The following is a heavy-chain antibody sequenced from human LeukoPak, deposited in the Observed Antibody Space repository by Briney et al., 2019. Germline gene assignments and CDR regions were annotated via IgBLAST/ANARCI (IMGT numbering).Heavy chain of an antibody. CDR3: ARAYGSGRVDWFDP. Sequence: PSETLSLTCTVSGASISSGDYYWGWIRQSPGRGLEWIGTIYYSGSTNYNPSLKSRVTISVDTSENQFSLRLTSVTAADTAVYYCARAYGSGRVDWFDPWGQGTLVTVSS. J-gene: IGHJ5*02. D-gene: IGHD3-10*01. V-gene: IGHV4-39*01. CDR1: GASISSGDYY. CDR2: IYYSGST.